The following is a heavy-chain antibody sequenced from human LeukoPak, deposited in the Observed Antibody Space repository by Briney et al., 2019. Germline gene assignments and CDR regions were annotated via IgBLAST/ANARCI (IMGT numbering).Heavy chain of an antibody. CDR2: ISSSSSYI. V-gene: IGHV3-21*01. J-gene: IGHJ5*02. CDR1: GFSVSSNY. CDR3: ARDRSEVLRYFDWLPERGNWFDP. Sequence: PGGSLRLSCAASGFSVSSNYVNWVRQAPGKGLEWVSSISSSSSYIYYADSVKGRFTISRDNAKNSLYLQMNSLRAEDTAVYYCARDRSEVLRYFDWLPERGNWFDPWGQGTLVTVSS. D-gene: IGHD3-9*01.